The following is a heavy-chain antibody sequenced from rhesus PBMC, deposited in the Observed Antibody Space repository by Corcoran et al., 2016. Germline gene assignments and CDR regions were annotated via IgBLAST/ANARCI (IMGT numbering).Heavy chain of an antibody. D-gene: IGHD6-37*01. CDR2: INGPSGST. V-gene: IGHV4-80*01. Sequence: QVQLQESGPGLVKPPETLSLTCAVSGASISSYWWSWIRQAPGKGLEWIGEINGPSGSTYSNPSLNSRVTLSKDTSRNHFSLKMNSVTAADTALYYCVGRNRWWGQGVLVTVSS. J-gene: IGHJ4*01. CDR3: VGRNRW. CDR1: GASISSYW.